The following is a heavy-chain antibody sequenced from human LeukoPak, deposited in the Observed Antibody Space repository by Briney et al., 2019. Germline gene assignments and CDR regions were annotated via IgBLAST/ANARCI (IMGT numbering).Heavy chain of an antibody. D-gene: IGHD4-23*01. CDR3: ARHRGRNSRWYFDY. V-gene: IGHV4-39*01. CDR1: GRSISSSSYY. CDR2: SYYSGRT. Sequence: SETLSLTCTVSGRSISSSSYYWGWLRQPRGKGLVWVRSSYYSGRTYYHPSLKSRVTISVDTPKTQFSLKLSSVTAADTAVYYCARHRGRNSRWYFDYWGQGNPVPVSS. J-gene: IGHJ4*02.